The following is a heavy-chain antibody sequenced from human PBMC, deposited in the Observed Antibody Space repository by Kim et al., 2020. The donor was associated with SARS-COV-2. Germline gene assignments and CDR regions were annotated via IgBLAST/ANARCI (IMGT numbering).Heavy chain of an antibody. D-gene: IGHD4-17*01. J-gene: IGHJ4*02. CDR1: GGSFSGYY. Sequence: SETLSLTCAVYGGSFSGYYWSWIRQPPGKGLEWIGEINHSGSTNYNPSLKSRVTISVDTSKNQFSLKLSSVTAADTAVYYCGSFNYGGNSVSDYWGQGT. CDR2: INHSGST. CDR3: GSFNYGGNSVSDY. V-gene: IGHV4-34*01.